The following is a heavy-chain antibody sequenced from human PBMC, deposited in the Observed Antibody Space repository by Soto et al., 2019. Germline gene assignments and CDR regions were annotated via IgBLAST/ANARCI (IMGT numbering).Heavy chain of an antibody. D-gene: IGHD2-2*01. CDR2: IKSKTDGGTT. V-gene: IGHV3-15*01. Sequence: PGGSLRLSCAAAGVTFINAWMSWVRQAPGKGLEWVGRIKSKTDGGTTDYAAPVKGRFTISRDDSKNTLYLQMNSLKTEDTAVYYCTTYHPGRPLDYWGQGTLVTVSS. CDR1: GVTFINAW. J-gene: IGHJ4*02. CDR3: TTYHPGRPLDY.